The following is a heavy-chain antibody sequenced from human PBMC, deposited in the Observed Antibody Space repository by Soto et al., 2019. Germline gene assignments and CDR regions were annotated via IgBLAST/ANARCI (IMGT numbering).Heavy chain of an antibody. CDR3: AKTKGQQWLVPAI. CDR2: MNPYTGNT. Sequence: QVQLVQSGAEVQKPGASVKVSCKASGYTFASYDIHWVRQATGQGLEWMGRMNPYTGNTVYAQKFQGRLTMTRNTSITTAYMELSSLRSEDTALYYCAKTKGQQWLVPAIWSQGTLVTVSS. J-gene: IGHJ1*01. D-gene: IGHD6-19*01. V-gene: IGHV1-8*01. CDR1: GYTFASYD.